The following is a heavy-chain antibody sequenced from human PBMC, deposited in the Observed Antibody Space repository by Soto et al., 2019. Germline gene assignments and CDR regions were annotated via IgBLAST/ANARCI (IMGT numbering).Heavy chain of an antibody. CDR1: GDSISNFHW. D-gene: IGHD1-26*01. Sequence: QVQLHESGPGLVKPSGTLSLTCAVSGDSISNFHWWTWLRQPPGRGLEWIGEIFHSGSTTYNPSLKGRVTTSADKSTNQFSLKLNSVTAADTAVYYCARDGGAWFQSGGGWFDPWGAGIVVIVSS. CDR3: ARDGGAWFQSGGGWFDP. J-gene: IGHJ5*02. CDR2: IFHSGST. V-gene: IGHV4-4*02.